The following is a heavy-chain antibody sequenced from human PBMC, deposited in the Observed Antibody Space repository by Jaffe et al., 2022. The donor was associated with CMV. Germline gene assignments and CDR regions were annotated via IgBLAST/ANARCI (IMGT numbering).Heavy chain of an antibody. D-gene: IGHD5-18*01. J-gene: IGHJ2*01. V-gene: IGHV3-30*18. CDR3: AKGGYTYGIYWYFDL. Sequence: QVQLVESGGGVVQPGRSLRLSCAASGISFSTHAIHWVRQAPGKGLEWVAVISDDGSNKYYADSVKGRFTISRDNSKNTLYLQMNSLRAEDTAVYYCAKGGYTYGIYWYFDLWGRGTLVTVSS. CDR1: GISFSTHA. CDR2: ISDDGSNK.